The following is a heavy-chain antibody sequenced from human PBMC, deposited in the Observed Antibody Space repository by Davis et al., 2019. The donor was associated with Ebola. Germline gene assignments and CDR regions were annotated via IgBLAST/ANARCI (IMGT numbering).Heavy chain of an antibody. CDR1: GFTFSSYW. CDR2: IKQDGSEK. V-gene: IGHV3-7*03. D-gene: IGHD3-16*01. J-gene: IGHJ6*03. CDR3: ARDGVYYYYYYMDV. Sequence: GESLKISCAASGFTFSSYWMSWVRQAPGKGLEWVANIKQDGSEKYYVDSVKGRFTISRDNAKNSLYLQMNSLRAEDTAVYYCARDGVYYYYYYMDVWGKGTTVTVSS.